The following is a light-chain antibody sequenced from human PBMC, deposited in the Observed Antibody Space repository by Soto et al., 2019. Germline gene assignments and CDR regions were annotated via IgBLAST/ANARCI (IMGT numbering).Light chain of an antibody. CDR3: SSYTSSSTL. V-gene: IGLV2-14*01. Sequence: ALTQPASVSGSPGQSITISCTGTSSDVGGYNYVSWYQQHPGKAPKLMIYDVSNRPSGVSNRFSGSKSGNTASLTISGLQAEDEADYYCSSYTSSSTLFGTGTKVTVL. CDR1: SSDVGGYNY. CDR2: DVS. J-gene: IGLJ1*01.